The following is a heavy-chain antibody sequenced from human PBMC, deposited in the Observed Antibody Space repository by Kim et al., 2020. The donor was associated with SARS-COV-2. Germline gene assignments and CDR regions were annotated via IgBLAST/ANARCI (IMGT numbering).Heavy chain of an antibody. V-gene: IGHV3-30*18. CDR1: GFTFSSYG. D-gene: IGHD2-2*01. CDR2: ISYDGSNK. J-gene: IGHJ6*01. Sequence: GGSLRLSCAASGFTFSSYGMHWVRQAPGKGLEWVAVISYDGSNKYYADSVKGRFTISRDNSKNTLYLQMNSLRAEDTAVYYCAKPQLLSGPNDYYHYYGMDVWGQGPTLTVPS. CDR3: AKPQLLSGPNDYYHYYGMDV.